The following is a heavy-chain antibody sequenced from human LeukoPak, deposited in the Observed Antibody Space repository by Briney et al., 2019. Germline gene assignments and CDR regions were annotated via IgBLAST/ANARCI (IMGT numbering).Heavy chain of an antibody. J-gene: IGHJ4*02. V-gene: IGHV3-53*01. D-gene: IGHD2-21*02. CDR1: GFTFTSYA. Sequence: GGSLRLSCAASGFTFTSYAMTWVRQAPGKGLEWVSVIYSGGSTYYADSVKGRFTISRDNSKNTLYLQMNSLRAEDTAVYYCAREGDSYAFDYWGQGTLVTVSS. CDR2: IYSGGST. CDR3: AREGDSYAFDY.